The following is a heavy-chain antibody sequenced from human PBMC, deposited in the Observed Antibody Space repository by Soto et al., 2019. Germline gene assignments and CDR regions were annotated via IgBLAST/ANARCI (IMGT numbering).Heavy chain of an antibody. V-gene: IGHV4-34*01. CDR2: INHSGST. J-gene: IGHJ6*02. Sequence: ASETLSLTCAVYGGSFSGYYWSWIRQPPGKGLEWIGEINHSGSTNYNPSLKSRVTISVDTSKNQFSLKLSSVTAADTAVYYCARGGGGYDYYHGMDVWGQGTLVTVSS. CDR3: ARGGGGYDYYHGMDV. D-gene: IGHD5-12*01. CDR1: GGSFSGYY.